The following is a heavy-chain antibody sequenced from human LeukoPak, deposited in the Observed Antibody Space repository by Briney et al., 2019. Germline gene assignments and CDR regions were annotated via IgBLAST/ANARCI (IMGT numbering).Heavy chain of an antibody. CDR2: INHSGCT. D-gene: IGHD5-12*01. J-gene: IGHJ4*02. V-gene: IGHV4-34*01. CDR1: GGSFSGYY. Sequence: SETLSLTCAVYGGSFSGYYWSWIRQPPGKGLEWIGEINHSGCTNYSPSLKSRVTMSLDTSKNQLSLKLSSVTAADTAVYYCARGTLNYSGYDYMDFDYWGQGTLVTVSS. CDR3: ARGTLNYSGYDYMDFDY.